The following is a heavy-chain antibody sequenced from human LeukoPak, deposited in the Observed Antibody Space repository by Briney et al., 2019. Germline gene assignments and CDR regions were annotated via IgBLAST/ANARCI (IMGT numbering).Heavy chain of an antibody. D-gene: IGHD3-10*01. CDR1: GFTFSSYA. CDR2: ISGSGGST. CDR3: AKNLHHRYGSGYPNWFDP. J-gene: IGHJ5*02. V-gene: IGHV3-23*01. Sequence: PPGGSLRLSCAASGFTFSSYAMSWVRQAPGKGLEWVSAISGSGGSTYYADSVKGRFTISRDNSKNTLYLQMNSLRAEDTAVYYCAKNLHHRYGSGYPNWFDPWGQGTLVTVSS.